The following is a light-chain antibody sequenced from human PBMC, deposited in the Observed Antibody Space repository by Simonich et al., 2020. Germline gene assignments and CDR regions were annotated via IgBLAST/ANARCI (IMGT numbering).Light chain of an antibody. J-gene: IGKJ2*01. V-gene: IGKV1-5*03. CDR3: QQYNSYSMYT. Sequence: DIQMTQSPSTLSASVGDRVTITCRASQSISSLLSWYPQKPGKAPKLLIYKASSLEIGVPSRFSGSVSGTEFTLTISSLQPDDFATYYCQQYNSYSMYTFGQGTKLEIK. CDR2: KAS. CDR1: QSISSL.